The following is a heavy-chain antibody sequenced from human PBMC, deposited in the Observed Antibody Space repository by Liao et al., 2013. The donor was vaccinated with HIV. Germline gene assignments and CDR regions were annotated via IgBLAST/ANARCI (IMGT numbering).Heavy chain of an antibody. J-gene: IGHJ3*02. Sequence: QVQLQESGPGLVKPSQTLSLTCTVSGGSISSGSYYWSWIRQPAGKGLEWIGRIYTSGSTNYNPSLKSRVTISVDTSKNQFSLKLSSVTAADTAVYYCARVRRITIFGVVDHDAYDIWGQGTMVTVSS. CDR1: GGSISSGSYY. V-gene: IGHV4-61*02. CDR2: IYTSGST. D-gene: IGHD3-3*01. CDR3: ARVRRITIFGVVDHDAYDI.